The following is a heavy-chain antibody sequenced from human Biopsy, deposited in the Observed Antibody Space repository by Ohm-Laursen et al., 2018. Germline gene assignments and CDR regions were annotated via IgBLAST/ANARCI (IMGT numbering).Heavy chain of an antibody. J-gene: IGHJ4*02. D-gene: IGHD3-22*01. CDR1: GGSVSSSNYY. CDR3: ARESDSSGYYYRDY. CDR2: IYNTERT. V-gene: IGHV4-61*01. Sequence: SDTLSLTCSVSGGSVSSSNYYWNWIRQTPGKGLEWIGFIYNTERTNYNPSLKSRVTISLDTSKNQLSLKLSSVTAADTAVYYCARESDSSGYYYRDYWGQGTLVTVSS.